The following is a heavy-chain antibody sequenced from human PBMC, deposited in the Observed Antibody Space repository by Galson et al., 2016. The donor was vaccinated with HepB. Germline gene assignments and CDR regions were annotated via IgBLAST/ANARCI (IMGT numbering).Heavy chain of an antibody. Sequence: SLRLSCAASGFTFSSHAMHWVRQAPGKGLEWVAIIWYHAGQTNYYADSVKGRFTISRDNSKNTVYLEMNSLRAEDTAVYYCARGIRGSGWSDLMMDVWGQGTTVTVSS. V-gene: IGHV3-33*01. CDR1: GFTFSSHA. CDR2: IWYHAGQTN. D-gene: IGHD6-19*01. J-gene: IGHJ6*02. CDR3: ARGIRGSGWSDLMMDV.